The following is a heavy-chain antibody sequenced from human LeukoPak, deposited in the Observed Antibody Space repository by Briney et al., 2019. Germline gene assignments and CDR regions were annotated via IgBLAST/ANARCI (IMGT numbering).Heavy chain of an antibody. V-gene: IGHV4-34*01. Sequence: SETLSLTCAVSGGSFSGYYWSWIRQPPGKGLEWIGEINHSGSTNYNPSLKSRVTISVDTSKNQFSLKLSSVTAADTAVYYCARVRNDSSGYYYRSFDYWGQGTLVTVSS. CDR3: ARVRNDSSGYYYRSFDY. CDR1: GGSFSGYY. CDR2: INHSGST. D-gene: IGHD3-22*01. J-gene: IGHJ4*02.